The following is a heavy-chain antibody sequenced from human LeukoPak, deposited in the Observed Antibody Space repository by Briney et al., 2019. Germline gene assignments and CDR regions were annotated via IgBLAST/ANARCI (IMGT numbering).Heavy chain of an antibody. J-gene: IGHJ4*02. CDR1: GYTFTDNY. CDR3: AREKSGYDFDY. Sequence: ASVKVSCKASGYTFTDNYVHWLRQAPGQGLEWMGWINPNSGGTKYAQKFQGRVTMTRDTSISTAYMELSRLTSDDTAVYYCAREKSGYDFDYWGQGTLVTVSS. CDR2: INPNSGGT. D-gene: IGHD5-12*01. V-gene: IGHV1-2*02.